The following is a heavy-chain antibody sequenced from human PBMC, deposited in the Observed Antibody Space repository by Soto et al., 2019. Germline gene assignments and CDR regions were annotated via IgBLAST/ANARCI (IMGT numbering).Heavy chain of an antibody. J-gene: IGHJ6*02. CDR1: GFTFNTYG. V-gene: IGHV3-33*08. CDR3: ARADCTGAYCYSWPFNYGVDV. D-gene: IGHD2-15*01. CDR2: IWYDGSNK. Sequence: PGGSLRLSCTTSGFTFNTYGMHWVRQAQGKGLEWVAIIWYDGSNKYYADSVKGRFTISRDNSKNTLYLQMNSLRAEDTALYYCARADCTGAYCYSWPFNYGVDVWGQGTTVTVSS.